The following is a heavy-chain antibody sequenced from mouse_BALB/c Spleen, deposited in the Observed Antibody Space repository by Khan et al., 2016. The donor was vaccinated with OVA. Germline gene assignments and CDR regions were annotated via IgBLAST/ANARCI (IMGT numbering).Heavy chain of an antibody. CDR3: ASPPITTVVATSYWFFDV. CDR2: ISSGDTYT. D-gene: IGHD1-1*01. J-gene: IGHJ1*01. CDR1: GFTFSSYA. V-gene: IGHV5-9-3*01. Sequence: VELVESGGGLVKPGGSLKLSCAASGFTFSSYAMSWVRQTPEKRLEWVATISSGDTYTYYPDSVKGRFTISRDNAKNTLYLHMSSLRSEDTAMYYCASPPITTVVATSYWFFDVGGAGTTVTVST.